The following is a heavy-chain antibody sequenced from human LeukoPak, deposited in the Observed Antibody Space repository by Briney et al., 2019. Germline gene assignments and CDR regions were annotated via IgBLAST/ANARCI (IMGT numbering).Heavy chain of an antibody. CDR2: IRHDGSYQ. J-gene: IGHJ4*02. CDR1: GFKFSRYG. Sequence: PGGALRLSWVASGFKFSRYGMHWVRQAPGKGLEWVTFIRHDGSYQYYADSVQGRFTVSRDNSKNTLYLQMDRLRTEETAVYYCAKDQRVGPAVIGSYFDDWGQGTLVTVSS. D-gene: IGHD2-2*01. CDR3: AKDQRVGPAVIGSYFDD. V-gene: IGHV3-30*02.